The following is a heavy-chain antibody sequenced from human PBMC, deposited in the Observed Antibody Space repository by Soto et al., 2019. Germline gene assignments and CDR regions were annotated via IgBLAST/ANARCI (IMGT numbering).Heavy chain of an antibody. V-gene: IGHV5-51*01. CDR1: GYSFTSYW. J-gene: IGHJ6*02. CDR2: IYPGDSDT. Sequence: GESLKISCQGSGYSFTSYWIGWVRQMPGKGLEWMGIIYPGDSDTRYSPSFQGQVTISADKSISTAYLQWSSLKASDTAMYYCARIAAATLPGLYYYYYGMDVWGQGTTVTVSS. CDR3: ARIAAATLPGLYYYYYGMDV. D-gene: IGHD6-6*01.